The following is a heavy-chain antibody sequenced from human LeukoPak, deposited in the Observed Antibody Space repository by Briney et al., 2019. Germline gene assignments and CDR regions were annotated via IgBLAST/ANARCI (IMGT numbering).Heavy chain of an antibody. CDR3: TTGSYYDTTDY. Sequence: GGSLRLSCAASGFTFSSHWMTRVRQAPGKGLEWVGRIKSKSDGGTTDYAAPVEGRFTISRDDSKNTLYLQMNSLKTEDTAVYYCTTGSYYDTTDYWGQGTLVTVSS. J-gene: IGHJ4*02. V-gene: IGHV3-15*01. D-gene: IGHD3-22*01. CDR1: GFTFSSHW. CDR2: IKSKSDGGTT.